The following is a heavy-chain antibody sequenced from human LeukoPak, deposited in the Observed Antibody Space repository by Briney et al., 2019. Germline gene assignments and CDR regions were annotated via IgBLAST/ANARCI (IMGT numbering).Heavy chain of an antibody. V-gene: IGHV3-21*01. D-gene: IGHD6-19*01. CDR2: ISGSSNYI. CDR3: AREPSGWYVDY. CDR1: GFTFSSYA. Sequence: MPGGSLRLSCAASGFTFSSYAMSWVRQAPGKGLEWVAYISGSSNYINYADSVKGRFTISRDNAKTSVYLQMNSLRAEDTAVYYCAREPSGWYVDYWGQGTLVTVSS. J-gene: IGHJ4*02.